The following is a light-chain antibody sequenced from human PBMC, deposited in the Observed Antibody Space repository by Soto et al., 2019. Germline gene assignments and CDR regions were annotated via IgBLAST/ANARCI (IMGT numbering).Light chain of an antibody. CDR2: KAS. CDR1: QSISGW. CDR3: QQYNSYWT. J-gene: IGKJ1*01. Sequence: DIQMTHSASTLSSSVGDRVTITFRASQSISGWLAWYQQKPGKAPKLLIYKASSLQSVVPSRFGGSGSGTEFPLTISSLRPDDFATYYCQQYNSYWTFGQGTKVDI. V-gene: IGKV1-5*03.